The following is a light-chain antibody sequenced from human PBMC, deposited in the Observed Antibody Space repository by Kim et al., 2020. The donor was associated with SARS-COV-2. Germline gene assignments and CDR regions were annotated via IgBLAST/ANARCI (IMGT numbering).Light chain of an antibody. CDR2: EVS. J-gene: IGLJ3*02. V-gene: IGLV2-14*01. CDR3: ASYISSSTGV. CDR1: SSDVGGYNS. Sequence: QSALTQPASVSGSPGQSITISCTGTSSDVGGYNSVSWYQQHPGTAPKLIIFEVSNRPSGISNRFSGSKSGNAASLTITGLQPEDEADYYCASYISSSTGVLGGGTQLTVL.